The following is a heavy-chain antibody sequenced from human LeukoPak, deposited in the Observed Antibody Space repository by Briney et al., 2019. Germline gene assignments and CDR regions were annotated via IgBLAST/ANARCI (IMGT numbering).Heavy chain of an antibody. V-gene: IGHV3-53*01. CDR2: IYSGGST. J-gene: IGHJ4*02. CDR3: AREGSLDY. CDR1: GFTFSSYG. Sequence: GRSLRLSCAASGFTFSSYGMHWVRQAPGKGLEWVSVIYSGGSTYYADSVKGRFTISRDNSKNTLYLQMNSLRAEDTAVYYCAREGSLDYWGQGTLVTVSS.